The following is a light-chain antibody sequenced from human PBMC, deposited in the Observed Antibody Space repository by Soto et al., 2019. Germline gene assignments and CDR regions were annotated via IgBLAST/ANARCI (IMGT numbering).Light chain of an antibody. V-gene: IGLV2-14*01. CDR2: EVS. CDR1: SSDVGGYNY. J-gene: IGLJ2*01. Sequence: QSVLTQPASVSGSPGQSITISCTGTSSDVGGYNYVSWYQQHPGRAPKLILSEVSNRPSGVSDRFSGSKSGNTASLTISGLQTEDEADYYCSSYAGNTILLFGAGTKLTVL. CDR3: SSYAGNTILL.